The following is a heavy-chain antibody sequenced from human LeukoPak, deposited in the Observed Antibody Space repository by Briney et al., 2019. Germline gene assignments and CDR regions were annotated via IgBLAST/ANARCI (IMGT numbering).Heavy chain of an antibody. CDR2: TNHSGST. CDR3: ARGWNWLQPFDY. D-gene: IGHD5-24*01. V-gene: IGHV4-34*01. J-gene: IGHJ4*02. Sequence: PSETLSLTCAVYGGSFSGYYWSWIRQPPGKGLEWIGETNHSGSTNYNPSLKSRVTISVDTSKNQFSLKLSSVTAADTAVYYCARGWNWLQPFDYWGQGTLVTVSS. CDR1: GGSFSGYY.